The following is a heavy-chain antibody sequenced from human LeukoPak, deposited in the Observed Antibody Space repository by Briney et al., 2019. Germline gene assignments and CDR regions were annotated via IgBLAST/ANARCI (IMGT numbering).Heavy chain of an antibody. J-gene: IGHJ4*02. V-gene: IGHV4-34*01. CDR3: AILGYCSGGSCYKPIDY. CDR1: GGSFSGYY. D-gene: IGHD2-15*01. CDR2: INHSGST. Sequence: SETLSLTCAVYGGSFSGYYWSWIRQPPGKGLEWIGEINHSGSTNYNPSLKSRVTISVDTSKNQFSLKLSSVTAADTAVYYCAILGYCSGGSCYKPIDYWGQGTLVTVSS.